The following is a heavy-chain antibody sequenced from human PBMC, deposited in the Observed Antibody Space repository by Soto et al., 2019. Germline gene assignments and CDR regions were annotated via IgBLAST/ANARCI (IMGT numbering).Heavy chain of an antibody. J-gene: IGHJ4*02. D-gene: IGHD6-19*01. V-gene: IGHV4-59*01. CDR2: VHNSGST. Sequence: QVQLQESGPGLVKPSETLSLSCTVSGDPISRYHWSWIRQTPGKGLEWIVYVHNSGSTSYNPSLKSRVTISIDTSRKQFSLRLRSVTAADTAVYYCTGDRNNRVWYKYWGQGTLVTVSS. CDR1: GDPISRYH. CDR3: TGDRNNRVWYKY.